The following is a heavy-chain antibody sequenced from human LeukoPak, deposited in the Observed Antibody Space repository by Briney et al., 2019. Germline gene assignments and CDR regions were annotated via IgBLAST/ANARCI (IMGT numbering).Heavy chain of an antibody. J-gene: IGHJ3*02. CDR3: ARISLGAFDI. V-gene: IGHV3-53*01. CDR1: GFTVSSNY. D-gene: IGHD2/OR15-2a*01. CDR2: IYSGGGT. Sequence: GGSLRLSCAASGFTVSSNYMSWVRQAPGKGLEWVSVIYSGGGTYYTDSVKGRFTISRDNSKDTLYLQMNSLRAVDTAVYYCARISLGAFDIWGQGTMVTVSS.